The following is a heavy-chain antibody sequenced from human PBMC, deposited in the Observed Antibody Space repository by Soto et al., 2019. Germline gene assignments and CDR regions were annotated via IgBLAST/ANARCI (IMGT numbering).Heavy chain of an antibody. J-gene: IGHJ6*02. V-gene: IGHV1-3*05. CDR2: INAGNGNT. CDR1: GYTFTSYA. Sequence: QVQLVQAGAEEKKPGASVKVSCKASGYTFTSYAMHWVRQAPGQRLEWMGWINAGNGNTKYSQKFQGRVTITSDTSASTAYMELSSLRSEDTAVYYCARDPSYYGMDVWGQGTKVTVSS. CDR3: ARDPSYYGMDV.